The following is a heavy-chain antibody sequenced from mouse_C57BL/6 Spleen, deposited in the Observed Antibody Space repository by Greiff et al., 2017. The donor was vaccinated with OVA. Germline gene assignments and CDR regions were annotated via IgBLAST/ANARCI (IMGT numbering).Heavy chain of an antibody. CDR1: GYAFSSSW. CDR3: ARSTMVTSYYFDY. CDR2: IYPGDGDT. D-gene: IGHD2-1*01. J-gene: IGHJ2*01. Sequence: QVQLKESGPELVKPGASVKISCKASGYAFSSSWMNWVKQRPGKGLEWIGLIYPGDGDTNYNGKFKGKATLTADKSSSTAYMQLSSLTSEDSAVYYCARSTMVTSYYFDYWGKGTTLTVSS. V-gene: IGHV1-82*01.